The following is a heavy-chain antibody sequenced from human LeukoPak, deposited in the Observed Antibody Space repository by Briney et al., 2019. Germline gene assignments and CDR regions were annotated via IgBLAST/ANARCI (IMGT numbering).Heavy chain of an antibody. V-gene: IGHV1-18*01. D-gene: IGHD1-26*01. CDR1: GYTFTSYG. J-gene: IGHJ3*02. CDR2: ISVYNGNT. Sequence: ASVKVSCKASGYTFTSYGISWVRQAPGQGLEWMGWISVYNGNTNYAQKLQGRVTMTTDTSTSTAYMELRSLRSDDTAVYYCARERAEKLLIAFDIWGQGTMVTVPS. CDR3: ARERAEKLLIAFDI.